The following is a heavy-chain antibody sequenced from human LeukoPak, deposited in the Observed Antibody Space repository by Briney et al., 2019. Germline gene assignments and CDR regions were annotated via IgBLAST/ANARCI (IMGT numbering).Heavy chain of an antibody. CDR1: GGSFSGYY. D-gene: IGHD3-10*01. CDR2: INHSGST. V-gene: IGHV4-34*01. CDR3: ARGRGSGSYPYYYYYGMDV. J-gene: IGHJ6*02. Sequence: PSETLSLTCAVYGGSFSGYYWSWIRQPPGKGLEWIGEINHSGSTNYNPSLKSRVTISVDTSKNQFSLKLSSVTAADTAVYYCARGRGSGSYPYYYYYGMDVWGQGTTVTVSS.